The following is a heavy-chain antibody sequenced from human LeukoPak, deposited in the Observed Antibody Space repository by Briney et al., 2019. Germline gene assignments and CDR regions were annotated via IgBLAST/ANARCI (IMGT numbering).Heavy chain of an antibody. CDR2: ISGNGGST. V-gene: IGHV3-23*01. CDR1: GFTFSSYA. D-gene: IGHD3-10*01. Sequence: PGGSLGLSCAASGFTFSSYAMSWVRQAPGKGLEWVSSISGNGGSTFYADSVKGRFTISRDNSKNTLYLQMNSLRAEDTAVYYCAKMGRGSGSYYNEFDYWGQGTLVTVSS. CDR3: AKMGRGSGSYYNEFDY. J-gene: IGHJ4*02.